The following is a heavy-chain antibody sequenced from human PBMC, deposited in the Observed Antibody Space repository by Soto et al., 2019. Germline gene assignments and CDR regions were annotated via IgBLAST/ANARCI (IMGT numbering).Heavy chain of an antibody. CDR3: ARVGYDFWSCYYFDY. CDR1: GFTFSSYW. CDR2: IKQDGSEK. Sequence: PGGSLTLSWAASGFTFSSYWMSWVRQAPGKGLEWVANIKQDGSEKYYVDSVKGRFTISRDNAKNSLYLQMNSLRAEDTAVYYCARVGYDFWSCYYFDYWGQGTLVTVSS. V-gene: IGHV3-7*01. D-gene: IGHD3-3*01. J-gene: IGHJ4*02.